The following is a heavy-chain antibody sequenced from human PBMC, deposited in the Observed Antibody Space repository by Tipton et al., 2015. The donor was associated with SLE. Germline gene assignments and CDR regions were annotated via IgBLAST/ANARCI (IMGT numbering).Heavy chain of an antibody. D-gene: IGHD6-6*01. CDR2: IYYSGST. V-gene: IGHV4-59*01. J-gene: IGHJ4*02. Sequence: TLSLTCTVSGGSISSYYWSWIRQPPGKGLEWIGYIYYSGSTNYNPSLKSRVTISVDTSKNQFSLKLSSVTAADTAVHYCARDLAARGGHYFDYWGQGTLVTVSS. CDR1: GGSISSYY. CDR3: ARDLAARGGHYFDY.